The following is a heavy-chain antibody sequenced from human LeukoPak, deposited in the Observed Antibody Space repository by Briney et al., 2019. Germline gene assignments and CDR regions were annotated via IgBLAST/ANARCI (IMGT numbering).Heavy chain of an antibody. Sequence: ASVKVSCKASGYTFTSTGFCWVRQAPGQGLEWMGWVSSYNGSTNYAQKFQGRVTMTTDTSTNTAYMELRSLRSDDTAVYFCARDAPQWRNAFDFWGQGTMVTVSS. V-gene: IGHV1-18*01. CDR2: VSSYNGST. D-gene: IGHD6-19*01. J-gene: IGHJ3*01. CDR3: ARDAPQWRNAFDF. CDR1: GYTFTSTG.